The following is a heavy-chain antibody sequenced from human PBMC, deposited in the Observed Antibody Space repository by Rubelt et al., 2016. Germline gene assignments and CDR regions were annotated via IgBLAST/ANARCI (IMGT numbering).Heavy chain of an antibody. Sequence: QVQLQQWGAGLLKPSETLSLTCAVYGGSFSGYYWSWIRQPPGQGLEWIGEINHSGSTNYYPSLKSRVTISVDLSKKQFSLRRSSVAAAETAVYYCARAGVVVVPAALDYWGQGTLVTVSS. J-gene: IGHJ4*02. V-gene: IGHV4-34*01. CDR3: ARAGVVVVPAALDY. D-gene: IGHD2-2*01. CDR2: INHSGST. CDR1: GGSFSGYY.